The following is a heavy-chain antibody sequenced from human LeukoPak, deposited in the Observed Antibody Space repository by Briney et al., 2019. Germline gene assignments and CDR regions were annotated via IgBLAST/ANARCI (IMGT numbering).Heavy chain of an antibody. CDR1: GGSVTNYY. CDR2: ISGSGGST. J-gene: IGHJ3*02. V-gene: IGHV3-23*01. D-gene: IGHD6-13*01. CDR3: AKDWGSSSWYSDAFDI. Sequence: PSETLSLTCTVSGGSVTNYYWSWVRQAPGKGLEWVSAISGSGGSTYYADSVKGRFTISRDNSKNTLYLQMNSLRAEDTAVYYCAKDWGSSSWYSDAFDIWGQGTMVTVSS.